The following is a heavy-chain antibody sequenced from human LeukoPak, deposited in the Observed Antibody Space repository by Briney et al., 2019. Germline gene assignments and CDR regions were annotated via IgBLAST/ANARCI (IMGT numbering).Heavy chain of an antibody. V-gene: IGHV3-21*01. J-gene: IGHJ3*02. D-gene: IGHD1-26*01. CDR1: GFTFSSYS. CDR3: ARAKTYSGSYYDAFDI. CDR2: ISSTGGHI. Sequence: PGGSLRLSCAASGFTFSSYSMNWVRQAPGKGLEWVSSISSTGGHIYYADSVKGRFTISRDNAENSLYLQMNSLTAEDTAVYYCARAKTYSGSYYDAFDIWGQGTMVTVSS.